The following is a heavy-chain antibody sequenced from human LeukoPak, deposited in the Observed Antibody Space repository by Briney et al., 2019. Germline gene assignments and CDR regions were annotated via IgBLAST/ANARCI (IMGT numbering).Heavy chain of an antibody. CDR3: ARERYYYYYGMDV. V-gene: IGHV1-2*02. Sequence: GASVKVSCKASGYTFTGYYMHWVRPAPGQGLAWLGWINSNSGGTNYAQKFQGRVTMTRDTSISTAYMELSRLRTDDTAVYYCARERYYYYYGMDVWGQGTTVTVSS. CDR2: INSNSGGT. J-gene: IGHJ6*02. CDR1: GYTFTGYY.